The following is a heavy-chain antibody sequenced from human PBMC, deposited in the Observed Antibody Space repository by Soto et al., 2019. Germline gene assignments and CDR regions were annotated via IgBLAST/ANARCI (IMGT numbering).Heavy chain of an antibody. CDR1: GGSVTSDEDY. CDR2: ISNSGST. V-gene: IGHV4-30-4*01. D-gene: IGHD5-18*01. Sequence: SETLSLTCTVSGGSVTSDEDYWTWIRRSPGKGLEWIGYISNSGSTGYNPSLKTRLSMSVDRSKNQFTLRLTSVTAADTAVYFCAAESGSTYGYFDHWGQGTQVTVSS. J-gene: IGHJ4*02. CDR3: AAESGSTYGYFDH.